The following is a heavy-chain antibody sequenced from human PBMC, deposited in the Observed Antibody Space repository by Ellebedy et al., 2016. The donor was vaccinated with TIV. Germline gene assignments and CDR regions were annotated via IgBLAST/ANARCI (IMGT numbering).Heavy chain of an antibody. Sequence: GGSLRLSCAASGFTFSRYGMTWVRQAPGKGLEWVSFISSPGTAIYYAASVKGRFTISRDNAQNYLFLQMNSLRVEDTALYFCARSPVLDHWGQGTLVTVSS. V-gene: IGHV3-48*04. CDR1: GFTFSRYG. CDR2: ISSPGTAI. J-gene: IGHJ4*02. CDR3: ARSPVLDH.